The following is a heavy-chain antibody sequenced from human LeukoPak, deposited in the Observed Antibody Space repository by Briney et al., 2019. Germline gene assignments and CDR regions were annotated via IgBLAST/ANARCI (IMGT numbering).Heavy chain of an antibody. CDR3: ALEVDSFDY. CDR2: ISYDGSNK. D-gene: IGHD3-22*01. Sequence: GGSLRLSCAASGFTFSSYGMHWVRQAPGKGLEWVAVISYDGSNKYYADSVKGRFTISRDNSKNTLYLQMNSLRAEDTAVYYCALEVDSFDYWGQGTLVTVSS. CDR1: GFTFSSYG. J-gene: IGHJ4*02. V-gene: IGHV3-30*03.